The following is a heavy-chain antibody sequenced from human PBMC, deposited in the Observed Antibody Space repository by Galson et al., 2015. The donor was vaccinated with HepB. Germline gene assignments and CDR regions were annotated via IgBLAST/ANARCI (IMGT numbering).Heavy chain of an antibody. CDR3: AKWTKYYYDSSGYPYFDY. J-gene: IGHJ4*02. Sequence: SLRLSCAASGFTFSSYAMSWVRQAPGKGLEWVSAISGSGGSTYYADSVKGRFTISRDNSKNTLYLQMNSLRAEDTAVYYCAKWTKYYYDSSGYPYFDYWGQGTLVTVSS. D-gene: IGHD3-22*01. V-gene: IGHV3-23*01. CDR2: ISGSGGST. CDR1: GFTFSSYA.